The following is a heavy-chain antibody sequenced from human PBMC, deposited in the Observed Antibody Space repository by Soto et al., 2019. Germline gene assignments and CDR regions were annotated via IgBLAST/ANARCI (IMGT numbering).Heavy chain of an antibody. CDR1: GFTFSNYA. D-gene: IGHD3-22*01. CDR2: ISGSAGST. V-gene: IGHV3-23*01. Sequence: EVQLLESGGGLVQPGGSLRLSCAASGFTFSNYAMRWVRQAPGKGLEWVSTISGSAGSTYYADSVKGRFTISRDNSNDTLYLQRISLRAEDTAVYYCGKNGGNSYYYTEFDYWGQGTLVTSSS. CDR3: GKNGGNSYYYTEFDY. J-gene: IGHJ4*02.